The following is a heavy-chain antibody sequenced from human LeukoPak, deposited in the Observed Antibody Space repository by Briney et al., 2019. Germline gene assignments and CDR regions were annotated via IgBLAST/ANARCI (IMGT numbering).Heavy chain of an antibody. CDR1: GFTFSSYA. CDR3: ARDIAAAGLFLDY. V-gene: IGHV3-23*01. J-gene: IGHJ4*02. CDR2: ISGSGGST. D-gene: IGHD6-13*01. Sequence: GGSLRLSCAASGFTFSSYAMSWVRQAPGKGLEWVSAISGSGGSTYYADSVKGRFTISRDNAKNSLYLQMNSLRGEDTAVYYCARDIAAAGLFLDYWGQGTWSPSPQ.